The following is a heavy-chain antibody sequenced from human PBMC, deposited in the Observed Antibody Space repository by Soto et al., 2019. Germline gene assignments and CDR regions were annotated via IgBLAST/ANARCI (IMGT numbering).Heavy chain of an antibody. J-gene: IGHJ4*02. D-gene: IGHD6-19*01. CDR2: IWYDGSKK. V-gene: IGHV3-33*01. CDR3: ARDGGSGIDY. Sequence: QVQLVESGGGVVQPGRSLRLSCAVSGFTLSTYGVHWFRQVPGKGLEWVAVIWYDGSKKGYADFVRGRFTISRDVSKNTLYLQLNSLTIDDTAVYYCARDGGSGIDYWGQGTLVTVSS. CDR1: GFTLSTYG.